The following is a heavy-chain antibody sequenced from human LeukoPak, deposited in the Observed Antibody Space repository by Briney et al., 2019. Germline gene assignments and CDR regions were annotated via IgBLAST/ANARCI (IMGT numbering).Heavy chain of an antibody. D-gene: IGHD3-10*01. J-gene: IGHJ4*02. Sequence: GGSLRLSCAASGFTFSSYAMSWVRQAPGKGLEWVSGISGSGGGTYYADSVKGRFTISRDNSKNTLYLQMNSLRAEDTAVYYCAKVRSGLLWFGEPFDYWGQGTLVTVSS. V-gene: IGHV3-23*01. CDR3: AKVRSGLLWFGEPFDY. CDR2: ISGSGGGT. CDR1: GFTFSSYA.